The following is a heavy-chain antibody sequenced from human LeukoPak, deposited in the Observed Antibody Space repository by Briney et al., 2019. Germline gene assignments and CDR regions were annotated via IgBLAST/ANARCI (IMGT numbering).Heavy chain of an antibody. CDR3: ARDSRPYNLYNWFDP. Sequence: GGSLRLSCAASGFTFSHFWMSWVRQAPGKGLEWVSVIYSGGSTYYADSVKGRFTISRDNSKNTLYLQMNSLRAEDTAVYYCARDSRPYNLYNWFDPWGQGTLVTVSS. V-gene: IGHV3-53*01. CDR1: GFTFSHFW. CDR2: IYSGGST. D-gene: IGHD1-1*01. J-gene: IGHJ5*02.